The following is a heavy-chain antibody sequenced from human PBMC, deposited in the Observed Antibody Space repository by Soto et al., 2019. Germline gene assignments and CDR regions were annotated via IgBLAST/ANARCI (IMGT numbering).Heavy chain of an antibody. CDR1: GFTFSSYA. J-gene: IGHJ4*02. CDR2: ISGSGGST. V-gene: IGHV3-23*01. D-gene: IGHD3-16*02. CDR3: AKGLYYDYVWGSYRYPGGSYYFDY. Sequence: EVQLLESGGGLVQPGGSLRLSCAASGFTFSSYAMSWVRQAPGKGLEWVSAISGSGGSTYYADSVKGRFTISRDNSKNTLYLQMNSLRAEDTAVYYCAKGLYYDYVWGSYRYPGGSYYFDYWGQGTLVTVSS.